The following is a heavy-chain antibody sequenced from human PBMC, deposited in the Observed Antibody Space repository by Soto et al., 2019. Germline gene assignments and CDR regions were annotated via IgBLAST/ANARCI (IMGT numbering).Heavy chain of an antibody. D-gene: IGHD3-3*02. V-gene: IGHV1-46*01. Sequence: QVQLVQSVTEVKKPGASVKVSCKTSGYTFLDFYIHWVRQAPGQGLEWMGFINPSGGGTTYAQKFQGRLTMTRDTSTSTVYMELISLRSEDTAIYYCARDKPFSAGYWGQGTLVT. CDR2: INPSGGGT. CDR1: GYTFLDFY. J-gene: IGHJ4*02. CDR3: ARDKPFSAGY.